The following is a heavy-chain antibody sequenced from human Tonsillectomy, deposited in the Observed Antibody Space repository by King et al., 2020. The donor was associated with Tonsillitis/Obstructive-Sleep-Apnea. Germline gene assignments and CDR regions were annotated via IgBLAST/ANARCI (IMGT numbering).Heavy chain of an antibody. J-gene: IGHJ4*02. CDR3: TTDLPVRGVIITISDLTY. V-gene: IGHV3-15*01. CDR2: IKSKTDGGTT. D-gene: IGHD3-10*01. CDR1: GFTFSNAW. Sequence: VQLVESGGGLVKPGGSLRLSCAASGFTFSNAWMNWVRQAPGKGLEWVGRIKSKTDGGTTDYAAPVKGRFTISRHDSKNTLYLQLNSLKTEDTAVYYCTTDLPVRGVIITISDLTYWGQGTLVTVSS.